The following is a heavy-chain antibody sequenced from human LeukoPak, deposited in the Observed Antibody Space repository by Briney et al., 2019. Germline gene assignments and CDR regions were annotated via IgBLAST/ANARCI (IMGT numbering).Heavy chain of an antibody. Sequence: SHTLTLTCSVWVRRIRRGDYFCSWIRQRPGKGLEWIGYIHYSGIAYYNPSLKSRITVSLDTTKNQFSLQLRSVTAADTAVYYCERERDSHYNNGRGYSAVFDIWGQGTMAPVSS. CDR3: ERERDSHYNNGRGYSAVFDI. CDR2: IHYSGIA. D-gene: IGHD3-22*01. V-gene: IGHV4-31*03. J-gene: IGHJ3*02. CDR1: VRRIRRGDYF.